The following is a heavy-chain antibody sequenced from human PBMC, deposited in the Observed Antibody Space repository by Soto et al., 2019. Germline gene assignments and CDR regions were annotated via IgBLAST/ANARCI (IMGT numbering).Heavy chain of an antibody. Sequence: EVQLVESWGGLVQPGGSLRLSCAASGFPFSSHWILWVRQPPGKGLEWVSRINGDVTTTNYADSVKGRLTISRDNATNTVYLQLNSLRADDTAVYYCARIAPYSTSSNDYWGQGNLVTVAP. CDR1: GFPFSSHW. D-gene: IGHD6-6*01. CDR2: INGDVTTT. J-gene: IGHJ4*02. V-gene: IGHV3-74*01. CDR3: ARIAPYSTSSNDY.